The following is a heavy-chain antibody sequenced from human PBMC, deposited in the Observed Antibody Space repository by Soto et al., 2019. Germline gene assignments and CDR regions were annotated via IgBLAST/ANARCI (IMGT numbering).Heavy chain of an antibody. V-gene: IGHV1-2*02. CDR1: GYTFSGFY. D-gene: IGHD6-13*01. Sequence: GASVKVSCKASGYTFSGFYMHWVRQAPGQGLEWMGWINPNSGGTKSAEKFQGRVTMTRDTSISTAYMELSRLTSDDTAVYYCASAAATGTAGLDFWGQGTKVTVTS. CDR3: ASAAATGTAGLDF. J-gene: IGHJ4*02. CDR2: INPNSGGT.